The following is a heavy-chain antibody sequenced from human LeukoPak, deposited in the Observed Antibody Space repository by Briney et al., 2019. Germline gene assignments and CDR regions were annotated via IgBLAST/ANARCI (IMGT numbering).Heavy chain of an antibody. CDR3: ARDGVNSDWPPHY. J-gene: IGHJ4*02. D-gene: IGHD6-19*01. V-gene: IGHV4-59*12. CDR2: IYDSGST. CDR1: GDSISSYY. Sequence: SETLSLTCTVSGDSISSYYWSWIRQPPGKGLEWIGYIYDSGSTNYNRSLKSRVTITVDTSKNQFSPKLSSVTPADTAVYYCARDGVNSDWPPHYWGQGTLVTVSS.